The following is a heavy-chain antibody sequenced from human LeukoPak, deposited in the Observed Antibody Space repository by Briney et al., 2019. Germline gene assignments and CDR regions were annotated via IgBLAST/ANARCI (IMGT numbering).Heavy chain of an antibody. V-gene: IGHV1-8*03. Sequence: ASVKVSCKASGYTFTTYDINWVRQATGQGLEWMGWMNPNSGNTGYAQKFQGRVAFTRDTSMSTAYMELSSLSSEDTAVYYCARPRYSGSSGAFDIWGQGTMVTVSS. CDR3: ARPRYSGSSGAFDI. J-gene: IGHJ3*02. CDR1: GYTFTTYD. D-gene: IGHD1-26*01. CDR2: MNPNSGNT.